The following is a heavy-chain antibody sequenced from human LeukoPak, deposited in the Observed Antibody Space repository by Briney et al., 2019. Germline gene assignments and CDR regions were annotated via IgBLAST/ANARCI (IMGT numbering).Heavy chain of an antibody. D-gene: IGHD2-8*01. CDR2: IFYSGST. Sequence: PSETLSLTCTVSGGSISSSGYYWGWIRQPPGKGLEWIGSIFYSGSTYYNPSLKSRVTISIETSENQLSLNLNSVTAADTAVYYCARVRVGYCTNARCPMVWEYWGQGTLVTVSS. CDR1: GGSISSSGYY. V-gene: IGHV4-39*07. J-gene: IGHJ4*02. CDR3: ARVRVGYCTNARCPMVWEY.